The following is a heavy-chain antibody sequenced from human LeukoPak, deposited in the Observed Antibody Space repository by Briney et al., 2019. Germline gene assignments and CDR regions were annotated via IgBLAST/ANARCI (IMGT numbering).Heavy chain of an antibody. Sequence: SGRSLRLSCAASGFTFSSYAMHWVRQAPGKGLEWVAAIWYDGSIQYYADSVKGRFTISRDNSKNTLYLQMDSLRAEDTAVYYCARAGYCSGGSCYGSDYWGQGTLVSVSS. V-gene: IGHV3-33*08. CDR3: ARAGYCSGGSCYGSDY. CDR2: IWYDGSIQ. D-gene: IGHD2-15*01. J-gene: IGHJ4*02. CDR1: GFTFSSYA.